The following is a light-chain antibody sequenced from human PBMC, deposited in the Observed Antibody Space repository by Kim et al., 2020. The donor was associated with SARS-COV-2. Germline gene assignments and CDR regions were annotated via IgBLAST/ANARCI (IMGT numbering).Light chain of an antibody. J-gene: IGLJ2*01. CDR1: SSDIGDNNY. Sequence: GQSVTISCTGTSSDIGDNNYVFWYQQSPGKAPKLIIYEVTKRPSGVPDRFSGSKSANTASLTVSGLQAEDEADYFCSSFRDNSNLVFGGGTQLTVL. CDR2: EVT. CDR3: SSFRDNSNLV. V-gene: IGLV2-8*01.